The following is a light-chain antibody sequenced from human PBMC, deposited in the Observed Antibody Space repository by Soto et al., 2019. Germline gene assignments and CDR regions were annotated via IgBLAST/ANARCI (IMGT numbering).Light chain of an antibody. V-gene: IGLV1-40*01. CDR1: PSNIGAGFD. CDR3: QSHDTSLSGAWV. J-gene: IGLJ3*02. Sequence: QSVLTQPPSVSGAPGQRITISCTGSPSNIGAGFDVHWYQQFPGTAPKLLIYGTTSRPSGVPDRFSGSQSGTSASLAITGLQAGDEADYYCQSHDTSLSGAWVFGGGTKVTVL. CDR2: GTT.